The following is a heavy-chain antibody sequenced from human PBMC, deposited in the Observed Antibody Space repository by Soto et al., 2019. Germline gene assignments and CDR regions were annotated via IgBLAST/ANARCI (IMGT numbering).Heavy chain of an antibody. J-gene: IGHJ4*02. CDR3: AREPERVSRDSYFDY. CDR2: IIPILGIA. Sequence: ASVKVSCKASGGTFSSYTISWVRQAPGQGLEWMGRIIPILGIANYAQKFQGRVTITADKSTSTAYMELSSLRSEDTAVYYCAREPERVSRDSYFDYWGQGTLVTVSS. CDR1: GGTFSSYT. V-gene: IGHV1-69*04.